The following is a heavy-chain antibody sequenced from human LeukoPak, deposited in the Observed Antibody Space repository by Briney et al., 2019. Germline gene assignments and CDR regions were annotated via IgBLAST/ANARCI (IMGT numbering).Heavy chain of an antibody. J-gene: IGHJ4*02. D-gene: IGHD1-7*01. V-gene: IGHV1-3*03. Sequence: ASVKVSCKASGYTFTSYAMHWVRQAPGQRLEWMGWINAGNGNTKYSQEFQGRVTITRDTSASTAYMELSSLRSEDMAVYYCARGYNWNWVYYSDYWGQGTLVTVSS. CDR1: GYTFTSYA. CDR2: INAGNGNT. CDR3: ARGYNWNWVYYSDY.